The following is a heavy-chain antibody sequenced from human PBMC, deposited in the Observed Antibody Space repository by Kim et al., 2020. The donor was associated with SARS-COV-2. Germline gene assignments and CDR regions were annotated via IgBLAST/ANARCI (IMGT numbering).Heavy chain of an antibody. CDR3: AREVRYGSGSYYTYYYGMAV. J-gene: IGHJ6*02. CDR1: GFTVSSNY. V-gene: IGHV3-53*01. Sequence: GGSLRLSCAASGFTVSSNYMSWVRQAPGKGLEWVSVIYSGGSTYYADSVKGRFTISRDNSKNTLYLQMNSLRAEDTAVYYCAREVRYGSGSYYTYYYGMAVWGQGTTVTVSS. D-gene: IGHD3-10*01. CDR2: IYSGGST.